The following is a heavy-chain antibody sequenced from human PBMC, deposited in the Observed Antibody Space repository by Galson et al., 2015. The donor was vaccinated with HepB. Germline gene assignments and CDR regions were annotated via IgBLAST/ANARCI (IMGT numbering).Heavy chain of an antibody. J-gene: IGHJ4*02. CDR2: IWYDGSNK. CDR3: ARDLSYYGSGGDY. Sequence: SLRLSCAASGFTFSSYGMHWVRQAPGKGLEWVAVIWYDGSNKYYADSVKGRFTISRDNSKNTLYLQMNSLRAEDTAVYYCARDLSYYGSGGDYWGQGTLVTVSS. V-gene: IGHV3-33*01. CDR1: GFTFSSYG. D-gene: IGHD3-10*01.